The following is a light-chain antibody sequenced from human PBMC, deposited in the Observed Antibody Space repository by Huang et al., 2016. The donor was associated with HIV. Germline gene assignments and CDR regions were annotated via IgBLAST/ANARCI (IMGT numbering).Light chain of an antibody. V-gene: IGKV4-1*01. CDR3: QQYYSSPLT. Sequence: DIVMTQSPDSLTVSLGERATINCKSSQSVLYSANNNNYLAWYQQKPGQPPKLLIYWASTWDSGVPDRFSGSGSETDFTLTISSLQAEDVAVYYCQQYYSSPLTFGGGTKVEIK. J-gene: IGKJ4*01. CDR2: WAS. CDR1: QSVLYSANNNNY.